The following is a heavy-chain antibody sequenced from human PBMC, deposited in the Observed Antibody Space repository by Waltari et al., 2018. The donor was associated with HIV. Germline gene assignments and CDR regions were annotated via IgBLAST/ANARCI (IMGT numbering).Heavy chain of an antibody. Sequence: QVQLQQWGTGLLKPSGTLSLRCAIYGTSFSGYYWSWIRQSPALGREWMGEVSHSGDTNYNPSFAGRVSISADISKNQLSLNLTSLTAADTGVYFCARGSQHHDHWGQGTPDTVSS. J-gene: IGHJ5*02. CDR3: ARGSQHHDH. CDR1: GTSFSGYY. CDR2: VSHSGDT. V-gene: IGHV4-34*01.